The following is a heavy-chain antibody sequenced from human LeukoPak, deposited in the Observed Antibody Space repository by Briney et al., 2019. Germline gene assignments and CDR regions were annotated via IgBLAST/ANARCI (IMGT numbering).Heavy chain of an antibody. CDR3: ARDQNYGDYNYYSDY. D-gene: IGHD4-17*01. CDR2: ISSSSSYI. CDR1: GFTISSYT. Sequence: GGSLRLSCAASGFTISSYTMNWVRQAPGKGLEWVSSISSSSSYIYYADSVKGRFTISRDNAKNSLYLQMNSLRAEDTAVYYCARDQNYGDYNYYSDYWGQGTLVTVSS. V-gene: IGHV3-21*01. J-gene: IGHJ4*02.